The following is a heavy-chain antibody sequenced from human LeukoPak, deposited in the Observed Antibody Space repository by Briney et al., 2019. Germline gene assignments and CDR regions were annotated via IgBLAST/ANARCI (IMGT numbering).Heavy chain of an antibody. Sequence: PSETLSLTCTVSGGSISIYYWSWLRQPPGKGLEWIGYIYNSGSTIYNPSLRSRVTISVDTSKNQFSLKLNSVTAADTAVYYCVRDRELTYWGQGTLVTVSS. CDR2: IYNSGST. J-gene: IGHJ4*02. D-gene: IGHD1-26*01. V-gene: IGHV4-59*01. CDR1: GGSISIYY. CDR3: VRDRELTY.